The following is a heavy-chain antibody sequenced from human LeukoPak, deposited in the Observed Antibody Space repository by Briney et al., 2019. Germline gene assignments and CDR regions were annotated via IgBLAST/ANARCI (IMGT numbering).Heavy chain of an antibody. CDR2: FVPEHGET. D-gene: IGHD3-3*01. Sequence: GASVTVSCKVFGHTLSELSMDWVRQAPGKGLEWVGNFVPEHGETRYAQKFQGRVTMTKDTSTDTAYMELSSLKSDDTAIYYCTMKLRFLEWLPPGDYWGQGSLVTVSS. V-gene: IGHV1-24*01. CDR1: GHTLSELS. CDR3: TMKLRFLEWLPPGDY. J-gene: IGHJ4*02.